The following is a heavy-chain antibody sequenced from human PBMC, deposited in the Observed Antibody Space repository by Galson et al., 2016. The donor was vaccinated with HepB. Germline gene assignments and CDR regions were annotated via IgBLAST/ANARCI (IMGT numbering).Heavy chain of an antibody. J-gene: IGHJ4*02. D-gene: IGHD3-10*01. V-gene: IGHV3-74*03. CDR3: ARVYGTGYHQSPDY. CDR1: GFTFSNYW. CDR2: IVSAGSTS. Sequence: SLRLSCAASGFTFSNYWMNWVRQAPGKGLVWVSRIVSAGSTSTYADSVKGRFISSRDNARNTLYLQMNDLRVEDTAVYYCARVYGTGYHQSPDYWGQGTLVTVSS.